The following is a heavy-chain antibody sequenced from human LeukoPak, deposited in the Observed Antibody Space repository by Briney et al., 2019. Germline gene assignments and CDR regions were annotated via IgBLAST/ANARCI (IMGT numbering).Heavy chain of an antibody. CDR1: GGSFSGYY. D-gene: IGHD3-3*01. Sequence: SETLSLTCAVYGGSFSGYYWSWIRQPPGKGLEWIGEINHSGSTNYSPSLKSRVTISVDTSKNQFSLKLSSVTAADTAVYYCARGAFWSGYRSLNWFDPWGQGTLVTVSS. CDR2: INHSGST. J-gene: IGHJ5*02. CDR3: ARGAFWSGYRSLNWFDP. V-gene: IGHV4-34*01.